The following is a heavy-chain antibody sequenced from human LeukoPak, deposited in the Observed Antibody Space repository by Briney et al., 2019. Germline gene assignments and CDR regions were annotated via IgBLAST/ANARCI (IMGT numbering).Heavy chain of an antibody. CDR2: INPNSGGT. V-gene: IGHV1-2*02. CDR1: GYSFTDYY. CDR3: ARADRLHGGPYLIGP. Sequence: ASVKVSCKTSGYSFTDYYMHWVRQAPGQGLEWMGWINPNSGGTSSAQKFQGRVTMTRDTSITTVYMEVRWLTSVDTAIYYCARADRLHGGPYLIGPWGQGTLVTVSS. J-gene: IGHJ5*02. D-gene: IGHD2-21*01.